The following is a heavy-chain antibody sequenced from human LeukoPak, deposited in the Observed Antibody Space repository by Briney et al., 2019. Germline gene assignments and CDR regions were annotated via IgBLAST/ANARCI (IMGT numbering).Heavy chain of an antibody. V-gene: IGHV1-69*04. CDR2: IIPILGIA. Sequence: VKVSCKASGGTFSSYAISWVRQAPGQGLEWMGRIIPILGIANYAQKFQGRVTITADKSTSTAYMELSSLRSEDTAVYYCARDSPQSWFGEPDAPDYWGQGTLVTVSS. CDR3: ARDSPQSWFGEPDAPDY. J-gene: IGHJ4*02. CDR1: GGTFSSYA. D-gene: IGHD3-10*01.